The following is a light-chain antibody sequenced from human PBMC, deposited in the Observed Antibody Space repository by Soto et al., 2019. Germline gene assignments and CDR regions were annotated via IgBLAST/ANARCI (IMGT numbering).Light chain of an antibody. CDR3: QQYVSSVT. Sequence: EIALTQSPGSLSLSPGERATLSCRASQSVDSSFFAWYQQKPGQAPGLLIYGASNRATGIPDRFSGRGSGTDFTLTISRLEPEDFAVYYCQQYVSSVTFGQGTKVEIK. CDR2: GAS. V-gene: IGKV3-20*01. J-gene: IGKJ1*01. CDR1: QSVDSSF.